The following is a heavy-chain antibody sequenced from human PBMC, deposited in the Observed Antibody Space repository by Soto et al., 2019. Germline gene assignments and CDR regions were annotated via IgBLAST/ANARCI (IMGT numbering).Heavy chain of an antibody. CDR2: IYYSGST. J-gene: IGHJ4*02. V-gene: IGHV4-59*08. Sequence: ASETLCLTCIVSGGSISNYYWSWIRQPPGKGLEWIGYIYYSGSTNYNPSLTSRVTISVDTSKNQFSLKLSSVTAADTAVYYCARHRYSYGVYYFDYWGQGTLVTVSS. D-gene: IGHD5-18*01. CDR3: ARHRYSYGVYYFDY. CDR1: GGSISNYY.